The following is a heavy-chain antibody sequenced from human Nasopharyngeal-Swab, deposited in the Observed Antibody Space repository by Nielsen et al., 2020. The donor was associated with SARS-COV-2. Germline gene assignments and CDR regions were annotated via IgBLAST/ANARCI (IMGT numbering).Heavy chain of an antibody. V-gene: IGHV3-30-3*01. CDR1: GFTFSRYV. CDR3: ARTPLRYFDWFAFDY. Sequence: GESLKISCAASGFTFSRYVIHSVRHAPGKGLEWVAVISYDGSNKYYADSVKGRFTISRDNSKNTLYLQMNSLRAEDTAVYYCARTPLRYFDWFAFDYWGQGTLVTVSS. CDR2: ISYDGSNK. D-gene: IGHD3-9*01. J-gene: IGHJ4*02.